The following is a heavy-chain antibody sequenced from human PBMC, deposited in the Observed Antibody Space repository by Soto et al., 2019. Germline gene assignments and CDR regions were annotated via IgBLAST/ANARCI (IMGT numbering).Heavy chain of an antibody. D-gene: IGHD2-21*01. V-gene: IGHV3-13*01. CDR3: ARGIAGGLGV. CDR1: GFIFSTYD. Sequence: GGSLRLSCAASGFIFSTYDMHWVRQATGKGLEWVSVIGTAGDTYYPGSVKGRFTISRENAKNSLYLQMNSLRAGDTAVYYCARGIAGGLGVWGKGTTVTVSS. J-gene: IGHJ6*04. CDR2: IGTAGDT.